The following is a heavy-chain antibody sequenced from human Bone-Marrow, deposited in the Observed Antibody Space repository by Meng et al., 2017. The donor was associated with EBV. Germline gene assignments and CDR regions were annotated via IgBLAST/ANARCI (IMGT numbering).Heavy chain of an antibody. Sequence: QVEWQESGPGLLKAWGTLCLTCGVSGGSISSSNWWSWVRQPPGKGLEWIGEIDHSGSTNYNPSLKSRVTISIDKSKNQFSLKLSSVTAADTAVYYCARDISGTIDYWGQGTLVTVSS. J-gene: IGHJ4*02. CDR3: ARDISGTIDY. D-gene: IGHD3-10*01. CDR1: GGSISSSNW. CDR2: IDHSGST. V-gene: IGHV4-4*02.